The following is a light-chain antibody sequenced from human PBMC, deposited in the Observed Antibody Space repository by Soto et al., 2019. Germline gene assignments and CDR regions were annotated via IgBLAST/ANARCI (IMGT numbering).Light chain of an antibody. CDR1: SSNIGSNY. Sequence: QSVLTQLPSASGIPGQRGTLSCSGGSSNIGSNYVYWYQQLQGTAPKLLIYRNNQRPSGVPDRFSGSKSGTSASLAISGLRSEDEADYYCAAWDDSLSGPVFGGGTKLTAL. J-gene: IGLJ2*01. CDR3: AAWDDSLSGPV. V-gene: IGLV1-47*01. CDR2: RNN.